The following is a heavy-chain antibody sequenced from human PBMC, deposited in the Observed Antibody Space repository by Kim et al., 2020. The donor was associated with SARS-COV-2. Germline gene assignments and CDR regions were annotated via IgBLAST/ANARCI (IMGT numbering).Heavy chain of an antibody. D-gene: IGHD1-26*01. CDR3: ARRGSGWGSFDY. CDR2: IKEDGTEK. V-gene: IGHV3-7*03. CDR1: ELSFTAYW. J-gene: IGHJ4*01. Sequence: GGSLRLSCAASELSFTAYWMAWVRQAPGKGLEWVATIKEDGTEKFYVDSVKGRFTVSRDNSKKSFYLQMKSLRADDTAVYFCARRGSGWGSFDYWGHGTQVPVSS.